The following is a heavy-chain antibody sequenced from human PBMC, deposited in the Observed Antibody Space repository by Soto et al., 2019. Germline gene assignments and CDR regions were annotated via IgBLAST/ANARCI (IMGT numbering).Heavy chain of an antibody. Sequence: QVQLQESGPGLVKPSETLSLTCTVSGGSISSYYWSWIRQPPGKGLEWIGYIYYSGSTNYNPSLKSRVTISVDTSKNQFSLKLSSVTAADTAVYYCARDPGDWYFDLWGRGTLVTVSS. D-gene: IGHD7-27*01. CDR1: GGSISSYY. V-gene: IGHV4-59*01. CDR3: ARDPGDWYFDL. J-gene: IGHJ2*01. CDR2: IYYSGST.